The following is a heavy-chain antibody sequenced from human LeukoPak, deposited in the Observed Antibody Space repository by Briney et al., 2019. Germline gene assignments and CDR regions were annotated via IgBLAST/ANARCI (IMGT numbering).Heavy chain of an antibody. CDR1: GFTFSSYW. J-gene: IGHJ4*02. CDR2: IKQDGSEK. Sequence: GGSLRLSCAASGFTFSSYWMSWVRQAPGKGLEWVANIKQDGSEKYYVDSVKGRFTISRENSKNTLYLQMNSLRAEDTAVYYCAKAAGATGIDYWGQGTLVTVSS. D-gene: IGHD1-26*01. CDR3: AKAAGATGIDY. V-gene: IGHV3-7*01.